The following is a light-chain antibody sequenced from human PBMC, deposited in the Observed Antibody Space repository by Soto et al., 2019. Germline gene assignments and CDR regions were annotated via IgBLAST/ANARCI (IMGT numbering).Light chain of an antibody. Sequence: EIVLTQSRGTLSLSPGERASLSCRAIQSVSSSYLAWYQQKPGQAPRLLIYGASSRATGIPDRFSGSGSGTYFTLTISRLEPEDFAVYYCQQYTSPYTFGQGTKLEIK. J-gene: IGKJ2*01. CDR1: QSVSSSY. V-gene: IGKV3-20*01. CDR3: QQYTSPYT. CDR2: GAS.